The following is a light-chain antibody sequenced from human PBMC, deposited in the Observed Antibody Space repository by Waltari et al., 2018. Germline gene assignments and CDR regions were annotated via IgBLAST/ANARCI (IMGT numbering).Light chain of an antibody. Sequence: DIQMTQSPSPLSASVGDRVTITCRASQTIYTSLNWYQHKPGKAPRLLISDASTLQNGAPSRFIDRGSGTEFTLAISRLQPEDFATYYCQQSYTLPYTFGQGTQLDI. CDR1: QTIYTS. CDR3: QQSYTLPYT. V-gene: IGKV1-39*01. CDR2: DAS. J-gene: IGKJ2*01.